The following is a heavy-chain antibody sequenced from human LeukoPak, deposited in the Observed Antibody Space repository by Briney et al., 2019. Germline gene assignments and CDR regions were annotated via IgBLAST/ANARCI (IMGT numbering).Heavy chain of an antibody. CDR3: ARDRHDYGANDAFDI. Sequence: ASVTVSCKASGYTFTNYYLHWVRQAPGQGLEGMGIINPSGGSTTYAQKFQGRVTMTRDTSTSTVYMELSSLRSEDTAVFYCARDRHDYGANDAFDIWGQGTMVTVSS. D-gene: IGHD4-17*01. V-gene: IGHV1-46*01. J-gene: IGHJ3*02. CDR2: INPSGGST. CDR1: GYTFTNYY.